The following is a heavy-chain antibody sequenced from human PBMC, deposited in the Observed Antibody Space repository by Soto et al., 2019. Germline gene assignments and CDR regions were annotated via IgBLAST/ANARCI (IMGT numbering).Heavy chain of an antibody. CDR2: IIPIFGTA. D-gene: IGHD3-22*01. CDR3: ARVRRSSGYYYGY. V-gene: IGHV1-69*05. Sequence: SVKVSCKASGGTFSSYAISWVRQAPGQGLEWMGGIIPIFGTANYAQKFQGRVTMTRDTSTSTVYMELSSLRSEDTAVYYCARVRRSSGYYYGYWGQGTPVTVSS. CDR1: GGTFSSYA. J-gene: IGHJ4*02.